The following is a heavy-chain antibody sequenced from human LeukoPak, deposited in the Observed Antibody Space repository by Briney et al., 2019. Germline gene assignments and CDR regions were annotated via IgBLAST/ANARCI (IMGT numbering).Heavy chain of an antibody. D-gene: IGHD3-3*01. CDR2: ISGSGGST. J-gene: IGHJ4*02. CDR3: ANTYDFWSGYPDDY. V-gene: IGHV3-23*01. Sequence: GGSLRLSCAASGFSFSSYATSWVRQAPGRGLEWVSAISGSGGSTYYADSVKGRFTISRDNSKNTLYLQMNSLRAEDTAVYYCANTYDFWSGYPDDYWGQGTLVTVSS. CDR1: GFSFSSYA.